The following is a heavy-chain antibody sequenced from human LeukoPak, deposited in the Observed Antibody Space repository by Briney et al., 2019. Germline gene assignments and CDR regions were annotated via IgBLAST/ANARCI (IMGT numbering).Heavy chain of an antibody. V-gene: IGHV3-30*02. J-gene: IGHJ4*02. CDR2: IRDDGSNK. CDR1: GFPFSSYG. CDR3: ANGIAAPGAYYFDY. D-gene: IGHD6-13*01. Sequence: GGPLRLSCAASGFPFSSYGIQWLRQPPGKGLEGVDFIRDDGSNKYYADSVKGRFTISRDNSKNTLYLQMNSLRAEDTAVYYCANGIAAPGAYYFDYWGQGTLVTVSS.